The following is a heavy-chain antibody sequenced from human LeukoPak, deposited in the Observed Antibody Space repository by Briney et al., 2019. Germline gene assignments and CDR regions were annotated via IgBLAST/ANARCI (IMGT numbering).Heavy chain of an antibody. CDR2: MYPGDSDI. D-gene: IGHD4-17*01. Sequence: GESLKISCKGSGYSFSNYWIGWVRQMPGKGLEWVGIMYPGDSDIRYSPSFQGQVTISADKSISTAYLQWSSLKASDTAMYYCARPENGDDVGYWGQGTLVTVSS. CDR3: ARPENGDDVGY. CDR1: GYSFSNYW. V-gene: IGHV5-51*01. J-gene: IGHJ4*02.